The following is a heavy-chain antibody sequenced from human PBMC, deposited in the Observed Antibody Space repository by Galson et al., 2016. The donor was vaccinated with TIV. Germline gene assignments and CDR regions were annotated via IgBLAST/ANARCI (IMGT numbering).Heavy chain of an antibody. CDR2: IYYDGST. V-gene: IGHV4-39*02. CDR1: GSSITRSNFY. D-gene: IGHD3-22*01. Sequence: LSLTCNVSGSSITRSNFYWGWIRQPPGKGLEWIGSIYYDGSTYYNPSLKSRVTISVDTSKNDFSLKLSSVTAADTAVYYCRYYISRGYHSALQSGYYYHTDVWGKGTTVTVSS. J-gene: IGHJ6*03. CDR3: RYYISRGYHSALQSGYYYHTDV.